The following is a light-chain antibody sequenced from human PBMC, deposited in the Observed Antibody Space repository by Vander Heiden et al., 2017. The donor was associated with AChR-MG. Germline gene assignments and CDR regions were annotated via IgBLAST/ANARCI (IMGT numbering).Light chain of an antibody. J-gene: IGLJ3*02. Sequence: SYELTQPPSVSVSPAQTARITCSGAALRKQYAYWYQQKPGQAPVLVIYKDSERPSGIPERFSGSSSGTTVTLTISGGQAEDEADYYCQSADSSGTYEVFGGGTKLTVL. CDR2: KDS. CDR3: QSADSSGTYEV. V-gene: IGLV3-25*03. CDR1: ALRKQY.